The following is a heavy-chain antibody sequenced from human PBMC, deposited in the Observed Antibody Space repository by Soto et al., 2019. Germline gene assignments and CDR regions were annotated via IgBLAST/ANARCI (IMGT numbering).Heavy chain of an antibody. Sequence: PGGSLRLSCTASGFTFSIYAMGWVRQAPGTGLEWVSGVGGSDWDTHYADSVRGRFTVSRDNSKNTLYLQMHSLRADDTAIYYCAKDATSGNGVWDPFDLWGQGTEVTVSS. V-gene: IGHV3-23*01. CDR1: GFTFSIYA. J-gene: IGHJ3*01. CDR3: AKDATSGNGVWDPFDL. CDR2: VGGSDWDT. D-gene: IGHD2-8*01.